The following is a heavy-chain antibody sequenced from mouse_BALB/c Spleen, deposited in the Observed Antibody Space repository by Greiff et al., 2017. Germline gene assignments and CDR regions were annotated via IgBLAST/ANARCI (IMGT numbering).Heavy chain of an antibody. D-gene: IGHD1-1*01. CDR3: ARDYYGSNYFDY. CDR1: GFSLTSYG. V-gene: IGHV2-2*02. Sequence: QVQLQQSGPGLVQPSQSLSITCTVSGFSLTSYGVHWVRQSPGKGLEWLGVIWSGGSTDYNAAFISRLSISKDNSKSQVFFKMNSLQANDTAIYYYARDYYGSNYFDYRGQGTTLTVSS. CDR2: IWSGGST. J-gene: IGHJ2*01.